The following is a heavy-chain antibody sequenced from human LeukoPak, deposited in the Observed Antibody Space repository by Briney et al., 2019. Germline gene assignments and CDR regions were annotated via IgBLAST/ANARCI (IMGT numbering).Heavy chain of an antibody. CDR3: ARGRLRYFDWYENDY. Sequence: SETLSLTCTVSGGSISSYYWSWIRQPPGKGLEWIGYIYYSGSTNYNPSLKSRVTISVDTSKNQFSLKLSSVTAADTAVYYCARGRLRYFDWYENDYWGQGTLVTVSS. V-gene: IGHV4-59*01. D-gene: IGHD3-9*01. CDR1: GGSISSYY. J-gene: IGHJ4*02. CDR2: IYYSGST.